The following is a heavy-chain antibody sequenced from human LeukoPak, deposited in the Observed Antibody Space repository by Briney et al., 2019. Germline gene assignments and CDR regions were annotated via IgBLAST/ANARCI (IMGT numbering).Heavy chain of an antibody. D-gene: IGHD2-8*02. CDR2: IKQDGSEK. Sequence: GGSLRLSCAASGLSVSGYWLTWVRQAPGKGLEWVANIKQDGSEKNYVDSVKGRFTISRDNADNSLYLEMTNLRVEDTAVYFCASRYCTGVNCFAASYMCMDVWGKGTTVTASS. J-gene: IGHJ6*03. V-gene: IGHV3-7*01. CDR1: GLSVSGYW. CDR3: ASRYCTGVNCFAASYMCMDV.